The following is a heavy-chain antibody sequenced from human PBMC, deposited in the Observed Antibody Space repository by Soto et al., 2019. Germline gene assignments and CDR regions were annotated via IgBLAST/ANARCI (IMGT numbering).Heavy chain of an antibody. D-gene: IGHD6-6*01. J-gene: IGHJ4*01. V-gene: IGHV1-18*01. CDR3: SRGTSIPASGDY. CDR1: GFTLTNYG. Sequence: ASVNASSKASGFTLTNYGINWVRQSPGQGLEWLGWVSAYNGERRYAQRVQARVIMTTDTSTTTAYMELRSLRSDDTAVYYCSRGTSIPASGDYWGQGTLVTVSS. CDR2: VSAYNGER.